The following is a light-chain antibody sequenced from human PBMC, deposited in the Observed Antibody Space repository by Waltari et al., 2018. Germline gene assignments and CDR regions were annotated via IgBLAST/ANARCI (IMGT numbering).Light chain of an antibody. V-gene: IGLV1-44*01. CDR3: AAWDDSLNGPV. CDR1: SSNIGSNT. J-gene: IGLJ3*02. Sequence: QSVLTHPPSASGTPGQRVTISCSGSSSNIGSNTVNWYQQLPGTAPKLLIYSNNQRPSGVPDRFSGSKSGTLVSLAISGLQSEDEADYYCAAWDDSLNGPVFGGGTKLTVL. CDR2: SNN.